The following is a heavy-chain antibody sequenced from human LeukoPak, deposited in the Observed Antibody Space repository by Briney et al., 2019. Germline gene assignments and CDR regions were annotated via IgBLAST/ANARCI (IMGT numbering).Heavy chain of an antibody. V-gene: IGHV4-39*07. CDR3: ARDRKKRWLQYYDAFDI. CDR2: IYYSGST. Sequence: SETLSLTCTVSGGSISGSSYYWGWIRQPPGKGLEWIGSIYYSGSTYYNPSLKSRVTISVDTSKNQFSLKLSSVTAADTAVYYCARDRKKRWLQYYDAFDIWGQGTMVTVSS. CDR1: GGSISGSSYY. J-gene: IGHJ3*02. D-gene: IGHD5-24*01.